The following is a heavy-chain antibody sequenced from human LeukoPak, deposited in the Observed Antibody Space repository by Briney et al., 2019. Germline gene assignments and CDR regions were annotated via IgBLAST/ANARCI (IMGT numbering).Heavy chain of an antibody. V-gene: IGHV3-23*01. Sequence: GGSLRLSCVVSGFPFSSYAMSWVRQAPGKGLEWVSGISGSGDDTYYAASVKGRFTVSRDTSKNTLYLQMDSLRAEDTAVYYCAKDPLNTVMVSPTFDYWGQGTLVTVSS. CDR2: ISGSGDDT. J-gene: IGHJ4*02. CDR3: AKDPLNTVMVSPTFDY. D-gene: IGHD5-18*01. CDR1: GFPFSSYA.